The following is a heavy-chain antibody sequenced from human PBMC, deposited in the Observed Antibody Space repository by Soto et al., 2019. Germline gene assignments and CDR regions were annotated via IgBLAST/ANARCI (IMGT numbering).Heavy chain of an antibody. D-gene: IGHD3-10*01. J-gene: IGHJ3*02. Sequence: GGDLRLSCAASGFTFSTYGMHWVRQAPDKGLEWVAVISYDGSNKYYADSVKGRFTISRDNSKNTLYLQMNSLRAEDTAVYYCAKVIRVRTPVDAFDIWGQGIMVTVSS. CDR3: AKVIRVRTPVDAFDI. V-gene: IGHV3-30*18. CDR1: GFTFSTYG. CDR2: ISYDGSNK.